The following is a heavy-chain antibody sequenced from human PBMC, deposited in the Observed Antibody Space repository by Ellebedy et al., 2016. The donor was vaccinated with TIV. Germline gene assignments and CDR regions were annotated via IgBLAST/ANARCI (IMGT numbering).Heavy chain of an antibody. J-gene: IGHJ4*02. CDR1: GFSSSIYW. CDR2: INQDGSKK. D-gene: IGHD4-17*01. Sequence: GESLKISCAASGFSSSIYWMSWVRQAPGKGLEWVANINQDGSKKDYVHSVKGRFTISRDNAKNSLYLQMNSLRAEDTAVYYCARRVGATVTTRFDYWGRGTPVTVSS. V-gene: IGHV3-7*01. CDR3: ARRVGATVTTRFDY.